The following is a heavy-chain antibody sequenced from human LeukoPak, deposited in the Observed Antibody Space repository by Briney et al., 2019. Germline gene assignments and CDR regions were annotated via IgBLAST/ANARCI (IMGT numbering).Heavy chain of an antibody. CDR2: INHSGST. J-gene: IGHJ5*02. CDR3: ARLHSSSWYYGWFDP. V-gene: IGHV4-34*01. Sequence: PSETLSLTCAVYGGSFSGYNWSWIRQPPGKGLEWIGEINHSGSTNYNPSLKSRVTISVDTSKNQLSLKLSSVTAADTAVYYCARLHSSSWYYGWFDPWGQGTLVTVSS. CDR1: GGSFSGYN. D-gene: IGHD6-13*01.